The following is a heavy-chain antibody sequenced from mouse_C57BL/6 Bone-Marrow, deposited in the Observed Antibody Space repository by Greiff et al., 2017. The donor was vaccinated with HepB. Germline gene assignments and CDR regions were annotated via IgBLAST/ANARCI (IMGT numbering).Heavy chain of an antibody. CDR3: ARFRLRGAMDY. J-gene: IGHJ4*01. D-gene: IGHD2-4*01. CDR1: GYTFTDYY. V-gene: IGHV1-26*01. CDR2: INPNNGGT. Sequence: EVQLQQSGPELVKPGASVKISCKASGYTFTDYYMNWVKQSHGKSLEWIGDINPNNGGTSYNQKFKGKATLTVDKSSSTAYMELRSLTSEDSAVYYCARFRLRGAMDYWGQGTSVTVSS.